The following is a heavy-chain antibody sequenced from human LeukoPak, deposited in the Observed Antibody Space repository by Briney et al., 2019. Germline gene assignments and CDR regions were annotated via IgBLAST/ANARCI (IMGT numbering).Heavy chain of an antibody. CDR2: INPDGSTI. D-gene: IGHD2-15*01. J-gene: IGHJ4*02. V-gene: IGHV3-74*01. CDR3: AREPGEVAFDY. CDR1: GFTFSNYW. Sequence: GGSLRLSCAASGFTFSNYWVHWVRQAPGKGLVWLSRINPDGSTINYADPVKGRFTISRDNAKNSLFLRMDSLRDEDTAVYYCAREPGEVAFDYWGQGTLVTVSS.